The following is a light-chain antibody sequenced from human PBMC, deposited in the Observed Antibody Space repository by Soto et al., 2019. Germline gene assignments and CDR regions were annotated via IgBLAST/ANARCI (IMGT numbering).Light chain of an antibody. CDR1: QSLVHSDGNTY. CDR3: RHSKQLGWP. V-gene: IGKV2-24*01. CDR2: KIS. Sequence: DIVMTQTPLSSPVTLGQQASISCRSSQSLVHSDGNTYLSWLQQRPGQPPRLLIYKISNRFSGVPDRFSGSGAGTDFTLKISRVDAEDGVIDYFRHSKQLGWPFGQGTKVAIK. J-gene: IGKJ1*01.